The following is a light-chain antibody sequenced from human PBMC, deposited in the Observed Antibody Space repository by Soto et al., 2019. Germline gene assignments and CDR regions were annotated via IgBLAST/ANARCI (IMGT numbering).Light chain of an antibody. CDR2: DAS. CDR3: QEYNSYPWT. Sequence: DIQMTQSPSTLSVSVGDRVTITCRASQSIRNWLAWYQQKPGKVPKLLIYDASSLASGVPSRFSGSGSGTEFTLTISSLQPEDFASFYCQEYNSYPWTFGQGTKVDIK. J-gene: IGKJ1*01. V-gene: IGKV1-5*01. CDR1: QSIRNW.